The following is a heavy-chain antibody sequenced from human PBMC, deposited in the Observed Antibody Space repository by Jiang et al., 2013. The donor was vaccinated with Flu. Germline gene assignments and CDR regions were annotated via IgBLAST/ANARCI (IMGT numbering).Heavy chain of an antibody. Sequence: GAEVKKPGSSVKVSCKASGGTFSSYAISWVRQAPGQGLEWMGGIIPIFGTANYAQKFQGRVTITADESTSTAYMELSSLRSEDTAVYYCASSDYYDSSGYYLHFDYWGQGTLVTVSS. CDR3: ASSDYYDSSGYYLHFDY. J-gene: IGHJ4*02. CDR2: IIPIFGTA. D-gene: IGHD3-22*01. V-gene: IGHV1-69*01. CDR1: GGTFSSYA.